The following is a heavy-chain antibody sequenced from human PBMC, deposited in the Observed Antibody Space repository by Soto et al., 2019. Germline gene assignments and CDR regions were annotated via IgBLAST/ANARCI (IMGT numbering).Heavy chain of an antibody. Sequence: SVKVSCKASGGTFSSYAISWVRQAPGQGLEWMGGIIPIFGTANYAQKFQGRVTITADESTSTAYMELSSLRSEDTAVYYCARGYCSGGSCYTYYYYYAMDVWGQGTTVTVSS. J-gene: IGHJ6*02. D-gene: IGHD2-15*01. CDR1: GGTFSSYA. V-gene: IGHV1-69*13. CDR2: IIPIFGTA. CDR3: ARGYCSGGSCYTYYYYYAMDV.